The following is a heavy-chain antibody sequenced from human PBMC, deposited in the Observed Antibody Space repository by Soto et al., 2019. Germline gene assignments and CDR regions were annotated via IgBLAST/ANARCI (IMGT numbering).Heavy chain of an antibody. J-gene: IGHJ3*02. Sequence: SETLSLTCTVSGGSINGYYWNWIRQSAGKGLEWIGRIDSRGKTNYTPSLKSRVTMSIDTSKNQFSLSLRFVTAADSAVYFCAKDESGAADIWGQGTMVTV. D-gene: IGHD7-27*01. CDR3: AKDESGAADI. CDR1: GGSINGYY. V-gene: IGHV4-4*07. CDR2: IDSRGKT.